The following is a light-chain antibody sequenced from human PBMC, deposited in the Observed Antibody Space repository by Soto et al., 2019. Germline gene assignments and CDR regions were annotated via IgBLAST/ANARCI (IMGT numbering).Light chain of an antibody. CDR3: QQANTLTRT. CDR2: AAT. J-gene: IGKJ2*01. CDR1: QGISTY. Sequence: DIQMTQSPSSVSASVGDSVTITCRASQGISTYLAWYQQKPGKPPSLLIYAATTLQSGVPSRFSGSVSGTDFTLTITSLQPEDFATYFCQQANTLTRTFGQGTKLENK. V-gene: IGKV1-12*01.